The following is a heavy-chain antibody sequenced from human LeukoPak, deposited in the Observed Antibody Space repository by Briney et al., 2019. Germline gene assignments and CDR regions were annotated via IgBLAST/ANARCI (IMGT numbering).Heavy chain of an antibody. Sequence: SVKVSCKASGGTFSSYAISWVRQAPGRGLEWMGGIIPIFGTANYAQKFQGRVTITADESTSTAYMELSSLRSEDTAVYYCARDSSLRPNWFDPWGQGTLVTVSS. CDR2: IIPIFGTA. J-gene: IGHJ5*02. D-gene: IGHD3-16*02. V-gene: IGHV1-69*13. CDR3: ARDSSLRPNWFDP. CDR1: GGTFSSYA.